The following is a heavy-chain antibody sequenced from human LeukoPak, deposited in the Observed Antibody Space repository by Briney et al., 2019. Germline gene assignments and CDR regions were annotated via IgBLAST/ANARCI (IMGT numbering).Heavy chain of an antibody. Sequence: PSQTLSLTCTVSGGSISSGGYYWSWIRQHPGKGLEWIGYFYYSGSTYYNPSLKSRVTISVDTSKNQFSLKLSSVTAADTAVYYCARGDIVVVVAATGSIYFDYWGQGTLVTVSS. J-gene: IGHJ4*02. CDR2: FYYSGST. V-gene: IGHV4-31*03. CDR1: GGSISSGGYY. CDR3: ARGDIVVVVAATGSIYFDY. D-gene: IGHD2-15*01.